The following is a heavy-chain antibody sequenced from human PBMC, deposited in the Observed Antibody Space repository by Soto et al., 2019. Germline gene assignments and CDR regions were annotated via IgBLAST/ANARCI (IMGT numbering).Heavy chain of an antibody. V-gene: IGHV3-7*03. CDR1: GFTFSSYW. CDR2: IKQDGSEK. Sequence: GGSLRLSCAASGFTFSSYWMSWVRQTPGRGLEWVASIKQDGSEKYSVDSVKGRFTISRDNDKISLYLQMNSLRAEDTAVYYCARGGCIYYDFWSGSTYYYYGLDVWGQGTTVTVSS. J-gene: IGHJ6*02. D-gene: IGHD3-3*01. CDR3: ARGGCIYYDFWSGSTYYYYGLDV.